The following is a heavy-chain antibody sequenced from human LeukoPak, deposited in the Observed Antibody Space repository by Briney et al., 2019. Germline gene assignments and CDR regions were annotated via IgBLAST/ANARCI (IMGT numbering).Heavy chain of an antibody. CDR1: GFTFSSYG. CDR2: ISYDGSNK. D-gene: IGHD2-2*01. Sequence: GGSLRLSCAASGFTFSSYGMHWVRQAPGKGLEWVAVISYDGSNKYYADSVKGRFTISRDNSKNTLYLQMNRLRAEDTALYYCAKDIGAGIVVVPAAQGPLYYYYYGMDVWGQGTTVTVSS. CDR3: AKDIGAGIVVVPAAQGPLYYYYYGMDV. V-gene: IGHV3-30*18. J-gene: IGHJ6*02.